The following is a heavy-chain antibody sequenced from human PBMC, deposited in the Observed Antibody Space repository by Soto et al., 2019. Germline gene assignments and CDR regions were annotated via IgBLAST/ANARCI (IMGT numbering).Heavy chain of an antibody. CDR2: ISGSGGST. Sequence: GGFLRPSFSAPWFTFISHAISRVRQAPGKGVEGGSAISGSGGSTYYADSVKGRFTISRDNSKNTLYLQMNSLRAEDTAVYYCAKDEDIVVVVAARPYYYYGMDVWGQGTTVTVSS. D-gene: IGHD2-15*01. CDR1: WFTFISHA. CDR3: AKDEDIVVVVAARPYYYYGMDV. V-gene: IGHV3-23*01. J-gene: IGHJ6*02.